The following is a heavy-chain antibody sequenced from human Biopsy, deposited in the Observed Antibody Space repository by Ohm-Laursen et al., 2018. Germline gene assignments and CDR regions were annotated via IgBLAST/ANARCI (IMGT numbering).Heavy chain of an antibody. D-gene: IGHD4-11*01. V-gene: IGHV3-74*01. CDR3: ARGGFFAYSTFDY. Sequence: SLRLSCAASGFTFSNYYMHWVRRAPGKGLLWVSRIKRDGTTTDYAESVKGRFTISRDNAKNTLYLQMNSLRAEDTAVYYCARGGFFAYSTFDYWGQGALVTVSS. CDR1: GFTFSNYY. CDR2: IKRDGTTT. J-gene: IGHJ4*02.